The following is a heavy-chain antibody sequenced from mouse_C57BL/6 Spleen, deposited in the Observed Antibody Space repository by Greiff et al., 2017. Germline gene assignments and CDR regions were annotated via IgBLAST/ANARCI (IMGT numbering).Heavy chain of an antibody. V-gene: IGHV1-15*01. CDR2: IDPETGGT. D-gene: IGHD2-4*01. CDR1: GYTFTDYE. Sequence: QVQLQQSGAELVRPGASVTLSCKASGYTFTDYEMHWVKQTPVHGLEWIGAIDPETGGTAYNQKFKGKAILTADKSSSTAYIELRSLTSEDSAVYYCTRGDYGAMDYWGQGTSVTVSS. J-gene: IGHJ4*01. CDR3: TRGDYGAMDY.